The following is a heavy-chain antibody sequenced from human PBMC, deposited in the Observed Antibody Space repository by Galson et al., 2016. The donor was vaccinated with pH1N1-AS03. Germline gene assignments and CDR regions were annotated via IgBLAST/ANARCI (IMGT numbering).Heavy chain of an antibody. J-gene: IGHJ4*02. D-gene: IGHD2-2*01. CDR2: IYPGDSDT. CDR1: GDSFNTYW. Sequence: QSGAEVKKPGESLKISCKGSGDSFNTYWIGWVRQMPGKGLEWMGIIYPGDSDTRYSPSFQGHVTISADASISTAYLQWSSLKASATAMYYCARRGHCTGISCYDLDSWGQGTMVTVSS. V-gene: IGHV5-51*03. CDR3: ARRGHCTGISCYDLDS.